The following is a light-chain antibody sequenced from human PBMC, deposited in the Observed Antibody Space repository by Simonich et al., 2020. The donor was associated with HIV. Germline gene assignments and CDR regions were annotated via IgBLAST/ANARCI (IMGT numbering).Light chain of an antibody. V-gene: IGKV1-39*01. CDR3: QQSYSSPWT. J-gene: IGKJ1*01. CDR2: AAS. CDR1: KSISRK. Sequence: IQKKQSPSSLSASVGDRLTITCQKIKSISRKLNWYQQKQGKAPKVLIYAASSLQSEVPTRFSGSGSGTDFTLTISSLQPEDFATYYCQQSYSSPWTFGQGTKVEIK.